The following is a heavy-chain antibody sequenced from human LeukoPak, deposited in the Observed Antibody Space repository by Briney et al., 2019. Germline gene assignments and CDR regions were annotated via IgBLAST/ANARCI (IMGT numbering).Heavy chain of an antibody. V-gene: IGHV4-4*07. Sequence: SETLSLTCTVSGGXLSSFYCSWFRQPAGKGLEWIGRIYSSGSTNYNPSLKSRLTMSVDTSKNQFSLRLSSVTAADTAVYYCARVLGWAGFDYWGQGTPVTVSS. CDR1: GGXLSSFY. J-gene: IGHJ4*02. D-gene: IGHD6-19*01. CDR2: IYSSGST. CDR3: ARVLGWAGFDY.